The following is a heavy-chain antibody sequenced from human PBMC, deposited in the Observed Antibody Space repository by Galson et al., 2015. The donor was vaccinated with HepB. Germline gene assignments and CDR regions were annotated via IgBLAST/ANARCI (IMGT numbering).Heavy chain of an antibody. CDR2: INQGGSEK. CDR3: AKVNSSDSPFFDS. Sequence: SLRLSCAASGFTFSSYWMSWVRQTPGKGLEWVADINQGGSEKYYADSVKGRFTISRDNFQNTVYLQMDSLRAEDTAVYYCAKVNSSDSPFFDSWGQGALVTVSS. D-gene: IGHD6-19*01. CDR1: GFTFSSYW. V-gene: IGHV3-7*03. J-gene: IGHJ4*02.